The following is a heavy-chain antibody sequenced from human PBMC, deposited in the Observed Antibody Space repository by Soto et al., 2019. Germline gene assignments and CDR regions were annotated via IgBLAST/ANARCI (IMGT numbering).Heavy chain of an antibody. V-gene: IGHV1-69*12. J-gene: IGHJ6*02. CDR3: ARHVPAAGYYYGMDV. D-gene: IGHD2-2*01. Sequence: QVQLVQSGAEVKKPGSSVKVSCKASGGTFSSYAISWVRQAPGQGLEWMGGIIPIFGTANYAQKFQVRVTLTAADSTSTAYMELSSLRSDDTAVYYCARHVPAAGYYYGMDVWGQGTTVTVSS. CDR2: IIPIFGTA. CDR1: GGTFSSYA.